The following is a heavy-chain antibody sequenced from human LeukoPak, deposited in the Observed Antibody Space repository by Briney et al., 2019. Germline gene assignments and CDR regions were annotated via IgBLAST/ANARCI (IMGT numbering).Heavy chain of an antibody. Sequence: PSETLSLTCTVSGYSISSGYYWGWIRQPPGKGLEWIGSIYHSGSTYYNPSLKSRVTISVDTSKNQFSLKLSSVTAADTAVYYCARGPTNDYWGQGTLVTVSS. CDR3: ARGPTNDY. V-gene: IGHV4-38-2*02. CDR1: GYSISSGYY. CDR2: IYHSGST. D-gene: IGHD2-2*01. J-gene: IGHJ4*02.